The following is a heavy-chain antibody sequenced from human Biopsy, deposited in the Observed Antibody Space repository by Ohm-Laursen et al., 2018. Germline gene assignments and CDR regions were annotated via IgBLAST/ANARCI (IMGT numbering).Heavy chain of an antibody. CDR3: ARPTNARAGGAPFDI. D-gene: IGHD1-1*01. J-gene: IGHJ3*02. CDR1: GFAVSTSY. V-gene: IGHV3-66*04. CDR2: FYAGGST. Sequence: SLRLSCAASGFAVSTSYISWVRQAPGKGLEWVSLFYAGGSTAYGDSVRGRFTISRDTSKNTLYLQMNSLRAEDTAMYYCARPTNARAGGAPFDIWGQGTMVTVSS.